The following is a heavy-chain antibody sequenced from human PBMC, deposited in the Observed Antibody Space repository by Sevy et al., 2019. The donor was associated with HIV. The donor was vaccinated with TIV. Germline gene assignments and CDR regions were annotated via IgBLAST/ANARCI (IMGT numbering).Heavy chain of an antibody. J-gene: IGHJ4*02. CDR3: AREAKLEAPLGY. CDR1: GGSISLYY. D-gene: IGHD3-3*01. Sequence: SETQSLTCTVSGGSISLYYWSWIRQPAGKGLEWIGHIYGSGSTSYNPSLKSRVTMSVDTSQNQISLKLTSVTAADTAVYYCAREAKLEAPLGYWGQGTLVTVSS. CDR2: IYGSGST. V-gene: IGHV4-4*07.